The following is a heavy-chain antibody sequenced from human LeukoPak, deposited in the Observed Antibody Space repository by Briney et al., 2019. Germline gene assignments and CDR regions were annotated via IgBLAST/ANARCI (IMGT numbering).Heavy chain of an antibody. CDR1: GFTFDDYA. V-gene: IGHV3-9*01. CDR3: AKDYSYGSGTSDAFDI. Sequence: GGSLRLSCAASGFTFDDYAMHWVRQAPGRGLEWVSGISWNSGSIGYADSVKGRLTISRDNAKNSLYLQMNRLRAEDTALYYCAKDYSYGSGTSDAFDIWGQGTMVTVSS. CDR2: ISWNSGSI. D-gene: IGHD3-10*01. J-gene: IGHJ3*02.